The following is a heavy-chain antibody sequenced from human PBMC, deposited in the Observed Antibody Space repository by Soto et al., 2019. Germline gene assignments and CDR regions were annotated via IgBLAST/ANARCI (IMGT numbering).Heavy chain of an antibody. CDR2: ICYNGRKE. CDR3: AKEGSDYGDYGSYGMDV. Sequence: QVQLVESGGGVVQPGRSLRLSCAVSGFTFRNYGMHWVRQAPGKGLEWVASICYNGRKEYYADSVKGRFTISRDRSKNTLYLQMNRLRTEDTAVYYCAKEGSDYGDYGSYGMDVWGQGTTVTVFS. V-gene: IGHV3-30*18. CDR1: GFTFRNYG. D-gene: IGHD4-17*01. J-gene: IGHJ6*02.